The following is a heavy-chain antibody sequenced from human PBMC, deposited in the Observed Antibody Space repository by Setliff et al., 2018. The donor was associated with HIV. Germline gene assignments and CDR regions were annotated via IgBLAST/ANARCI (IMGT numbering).Heavy chain of an antibody. CDR2: ISWNGKII. J-gene: IGHJ6*03. Sequence: GGSLRLSCATSGFTFGDYLMSWVRQVPGKGLEWVSGISWNGKIIGYVDSVKGRFTISRDNAKNSLYLQMNSLRAEDTAVYYCARGDGTKYYYYYYMDVWGKGTTVTVSS. V-gene: IGHV3-20*04. CDR3: ARGDGTKYYYYYYMDV. CDR1: GFTFGDYL. D-gene: IGHD1-7*01.